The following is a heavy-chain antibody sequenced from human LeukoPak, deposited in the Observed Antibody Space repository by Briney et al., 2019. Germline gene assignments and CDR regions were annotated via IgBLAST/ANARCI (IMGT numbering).Heavy chain of an antibody. CDR3: ARIRRGAARGSSDY. CDR1: GGSFSGYY. J-gene: IGHJ4*02. V-gene: IGHV4-34*01. Sequence: SETLSLTCAVYGGSFSGYYWCWIRQPPGKGLEWIGEINHSGSTNYNPSLKSRVTISVDTSKNQFSLKLSSVTAADTAVYYCARIRRGAARGSSDYWGQGTLVTVSS. CDR2: INHSGST. D-gene: IGHD6-6*01.